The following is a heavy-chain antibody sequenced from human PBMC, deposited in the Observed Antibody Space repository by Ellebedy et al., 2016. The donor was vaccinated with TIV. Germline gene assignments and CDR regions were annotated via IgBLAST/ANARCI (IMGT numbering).Heavy chain of an antibody. V-gene: IGHV4-4*07. D-gene: IGHD1-26*01. CDR2: IYTSVST. CDR3: ARRTGVAVGATPFDP. Sequence: SETLSLTCTVSGGSISSYYWSWIRQPAGKGLEWIGRIYTSVSTNYNPSLKSRVTMSVDTSKNQFSLKLSSVTDADTVMYYCARRTGVAVGATPFDPWGQGTLVTVSS. J-gene: IGHJ5*02. CDR1: GGSISSYY.